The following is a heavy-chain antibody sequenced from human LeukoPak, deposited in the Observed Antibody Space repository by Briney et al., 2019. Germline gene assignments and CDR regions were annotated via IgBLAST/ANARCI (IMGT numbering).Heavy chain of an antibody. CDR3: ARGGWGYSSGWYGVRFFQH. V-gene: IGHV1-8*01. CDR1: GHTFTSYD. Sequence: ASVKVSCKASGHTFTSYDINWVRQATGQGLEWMGWMNPNSGNTGYAQKFQGRVTMTRNTSISTAYMELSSLRSEDTAVYYCARGGWGYSSGWYGVRFFQHWGQGTLVTVSS. D-gene: IGHD6-19*01. J-gene: IGHJ1*01. CDR2: MNPNSGNT.